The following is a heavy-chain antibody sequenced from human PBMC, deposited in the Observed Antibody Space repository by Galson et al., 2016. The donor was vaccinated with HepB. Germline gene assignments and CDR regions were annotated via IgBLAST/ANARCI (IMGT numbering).Heavy chain of an antibody. CDR2: IRGSGDST. CDR3: TTSVVGIGTKMFDY. D-gene: IGHD2-21*01. J-gene: IGHJ4*02. CDR1: EFTFSSYA. Sequence: SLRLSCAGSEFTFSSYAMSWVRQAPGKGLEWVSAIRGSGDSTYYADSVKGRFTISRDNSKNTLHLQMNSVRAEDTAVYYCTTSVVGIGTKMFDYWGQGNLVTVSS. V-gene: IGHV3-23*01.